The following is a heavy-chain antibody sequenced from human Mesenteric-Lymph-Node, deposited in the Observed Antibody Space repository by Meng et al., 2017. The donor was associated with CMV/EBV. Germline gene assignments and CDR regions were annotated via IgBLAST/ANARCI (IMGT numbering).Heavy chain of an antibody. CDR1: GFTFNTYG. CDR2: IRGSASDS. CDR3: AKTTYGDYYWYGMDV. Sequence: GGSLRLSCAASGFTFNTYGMHWVRQAPGKGLEWVSTIRGSASDSYSADSVQGRFTISRDNSRNTLYLQMNSLRAEDTAIYYCAKTTYGDYYWYGMDVWGQGTTVTVSS. V-gene: IGHV3-23*01. J-gene: IGHJ6*02. D-gene: IGHD4-17*01.